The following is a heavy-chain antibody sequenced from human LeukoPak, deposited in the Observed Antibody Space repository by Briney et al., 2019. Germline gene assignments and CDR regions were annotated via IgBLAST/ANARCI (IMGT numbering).Heavy chain of an antibody. CDR2: IYTSGST. CDR3: AAGGDSGSYAFDI. J-gene: IGHJ3*02. Sequence: PSETLSLTCTVSGGSISSYYWSWIRQPTGQGLEWIGRIYTSGSTNYNPSLKSRVTMSVDTSKNQFSLKLSSVTAADTAVYYCAAGGDSGSYAFDIWGQGTMVTVSS. CDR1: GGSISSYY. V-gene: IGHV4-4*07. D-gene: IGHD1-26*01.